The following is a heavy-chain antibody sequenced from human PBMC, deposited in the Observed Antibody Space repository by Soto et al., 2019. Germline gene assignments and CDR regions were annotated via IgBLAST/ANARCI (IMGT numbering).Heavy chain of an antibody. D-gene: IGHD5-18*01. CDR1: GDSVSSNSAA. J-gene: IGHJ6*02. V-gene: IGHV6-1*01. CDR2: TYYRSKWYN. CDR3: ARDQGYSYGSLYYYYYGMDV. Sequence: SETLSLTCAISGDSVSSNSAARNWIRQSPSRGLEWLGRTYYRSKWYNDYAVSVKSRITINPDTSKNQFSLQLNSVTPEDTAVYYCARDQGYSYGSLYYYYYGMDVWGQGTTVTV.